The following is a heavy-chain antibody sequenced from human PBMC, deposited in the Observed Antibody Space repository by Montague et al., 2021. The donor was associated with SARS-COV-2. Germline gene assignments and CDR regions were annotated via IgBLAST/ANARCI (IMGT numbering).Heavy chain of an antibody. D-gene: IGHD2-2*01. CDR2: IYTSGST. Sequence: SETLSLTCSVSGGSIGSYYWSWIRQPAGKGLEWIGRIYTSGSTNFNPSLKSRVTMSVDTSKNQFSLKLSSVTAADTAVYYCARDVGVPLAPPYSWFDPWGQGTPVTVSS. V-gene: IGHV4-4*07. CDR1: GGSIGSYY. CDR3: ARDVGVPLAPPYSWFDP. J-gene: IGHJ5*02.